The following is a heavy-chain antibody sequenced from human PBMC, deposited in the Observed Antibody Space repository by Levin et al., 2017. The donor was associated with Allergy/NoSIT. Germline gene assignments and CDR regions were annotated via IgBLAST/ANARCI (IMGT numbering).Heavy chain of an antibody. Sequence: LSQTLSLTCTVSGGSMSSGGYYWSWLRQHPGKGLEWIGYIHYSGSTYYNPSLTSRVTISVDTSKSQFSLKLSSVTAADTAVYHCAREAPTFRLVQHWGKGTLVTVSS. CDR1: GGSMSSGGYY. CDR2: IHYSGST. D-gene: IGHD3-16*01. CDR3: AREAPTFRLVQH. V-gene: IGHV4-31*03. J-gene: IGHJ1*01.